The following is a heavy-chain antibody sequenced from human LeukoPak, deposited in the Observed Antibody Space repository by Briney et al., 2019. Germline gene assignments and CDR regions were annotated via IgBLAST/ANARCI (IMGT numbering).Heavy chain of an antibody. J-gene: IGHJ4*02. V-gene: IGHV1-69-2*01. D-gene: IGHD6-19*01. CDR3: ATVRGSGWYDFDY. CDR2: VDPEDGET. Sequence: GASVKVSCKASGYTFTDYYMHWVQQAPGKGLEWMGRVDPEDGETIYAEKFQGRVTITADTSTDTAYMELSSLRSEDTAVYYCATVRGSGWYDFDYWGQGTLVTVSS. CDR1: GYTFTDYY.